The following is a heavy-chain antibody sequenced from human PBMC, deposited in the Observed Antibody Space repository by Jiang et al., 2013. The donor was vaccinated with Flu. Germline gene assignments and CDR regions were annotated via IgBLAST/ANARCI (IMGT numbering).Heavy chain of an antibody. V-gene: IGHV1-18*01. J-gene: IGHJ6*02. CDR3: ARRRGGITIFGVVIRYYYYGMDV. Sequence: SGAEVKKPGAPVKVSCKASGYTFTSYGISWVRQAPGQGLEWMGWISAYNGNTNYAQKLQGRVTMTTDTSTSTAYMELRSLRSDDTAVYYCARRRGGITIFGVVIRYYYYGMDVWGQGTTVTVSS. CDR1: GYTFTSYG. CDR2: ISAYNGNT. D-gene: IGHD3-3*01.